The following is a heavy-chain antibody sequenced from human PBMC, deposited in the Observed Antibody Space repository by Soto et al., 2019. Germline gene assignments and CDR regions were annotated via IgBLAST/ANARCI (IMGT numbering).Heavy chain of an antibody. CDR1: GFSFTNAW. V-gene: IGHV3-15*07. J-gene: IGHJ4*02. CDR2: IKSKTDGGTT. Sequence: EVQLVESGGGLVQPGGSLRLSCAASGFSFTNAWINWVRQAAGKGLEWVGRIKSKTDGGTTDYAAPVKGRFTISRDDAKNTVYLQMTNLKTEDTAVYYCTFLRGPLDYWGQGTLVTVSS. CDR3: TFLRGPLDY. D-gene: IGHD3-3*01.